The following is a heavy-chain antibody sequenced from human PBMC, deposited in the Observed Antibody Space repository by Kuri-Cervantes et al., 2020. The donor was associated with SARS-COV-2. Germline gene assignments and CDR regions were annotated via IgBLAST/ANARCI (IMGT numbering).Heavy chain of an antibody. CDR3: ASMGGADI. D-gene: IGHD3-10*01. CDR1: GGSFSGYY. Sequence: SQTLSLTCAAYGGSFSGYYWSWLRQPPGKGLEWIGEINHRGSTNYNPSLKSRVTVSVDTSKNQFSLKLSSVTAADTAVYYCASMGGADIWGQGTMVAVSS. V-gene: IGHV4-34*01. CDR2: INHRGST. J-gene: IGHJ3*02.